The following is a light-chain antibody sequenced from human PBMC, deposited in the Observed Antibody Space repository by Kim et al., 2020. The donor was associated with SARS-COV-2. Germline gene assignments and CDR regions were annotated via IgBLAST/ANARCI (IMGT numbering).Light chain of an antibody. CDR2: EGT. J-gene: IGLJ3*02. CDR3: CSYAGFSWL. CDR1: SSDVMSYNL. V-gene: IGLV2-23*01. Sequence: QSALTQPASVSGSPGQSITISCTGTSSDVMSYNLVSWYQQYPGKAPKLMIYEGTKRPSGVSNRFSGSKSGNTASLTISGLQAEDEADYYCCSYAGFSWLFGGGTKLTVL.